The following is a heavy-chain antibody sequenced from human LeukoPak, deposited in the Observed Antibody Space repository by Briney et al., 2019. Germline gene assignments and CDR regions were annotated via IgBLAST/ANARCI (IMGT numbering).Heavy chain of an antibody. Sequence: GGSLRLSCAASGFTFSSYSMNWVRQAPGKGLEWVSSISSSSSYIYYADSVKGRFTISRDNAKNSLYLQMNSLRAEDTAVYYCAKDLGLEYYFDYWGQGTLVTVSS. J-gene: IGHJ4*02. CDR2: ISSSSSYI. CDR3: AKDLGLEYYFDY. CDR1: GFTFSSYS. V-gene: IGHV3-21*01. D-gene: IGHD3-3*01.